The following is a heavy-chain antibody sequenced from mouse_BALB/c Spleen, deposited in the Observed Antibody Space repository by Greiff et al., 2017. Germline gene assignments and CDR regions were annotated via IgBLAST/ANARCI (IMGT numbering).Heavy chain of an antibody. CDR1: GFNIKDTY. CDR3: ARSNGYGEDYFDY. J-gene: IGHJ2*01. Sequence: VQLKQSGAELVKPGASVKLSCTASGFNIKDTYMHWVKQRPEQGLEWIGRIDPANGNTKYDPKFQGKATITADTSSNTAYLQLSSLTSEDTAVYYCARSNGYGEDYFDYWGQGTTLTVSS. D-gene: IGHD2-2*01. CDR2: IDPANGNT. V-gene: IGHV14-3*02.